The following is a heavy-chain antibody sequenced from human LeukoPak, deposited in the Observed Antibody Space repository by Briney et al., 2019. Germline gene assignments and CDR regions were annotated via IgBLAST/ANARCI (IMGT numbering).Heavy chain of an antibody. Sequence: PGGSLRLSCAASGFTFSDYYMSWIRQAPGKGLEWVSYISSSSSYTNYADSVKGRFTISRDNAKNSLYLQMNGLRAEDTAVYCCARDGVPYYDILTGYYNSVWYFDLWGRGTLVTVSS. D-gene: IGHD3-9*01. CDR2: ISSSSSYT. J-gene: IGHJ2*01. CDR3: ARDGVPYYDILTGYYNSVWYFDL. CDR1: GFTFSDYY. V-gene: IGHV3-11*05.